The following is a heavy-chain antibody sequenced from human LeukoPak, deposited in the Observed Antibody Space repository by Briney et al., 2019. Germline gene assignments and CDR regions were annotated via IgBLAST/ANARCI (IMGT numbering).Heavy chain of an antibody. CDR3: ARARTVNSFDI. CDR2: VNPNSGKT. J-gene: IGHJ3*02. V-gene: IGHV1-8*01. D-gene: IGHD1-7*01. Sequence: ASVKVSCKASGYTFATYDINWLRQVAGQGLEWMGWVNPNSGKTVYAQKFQGRVTITSNSSINTAYVELSSLTSEDTAVYYCARARTVNSFDIWGDGTTVTVSS. CDR1: GYTFATYD.